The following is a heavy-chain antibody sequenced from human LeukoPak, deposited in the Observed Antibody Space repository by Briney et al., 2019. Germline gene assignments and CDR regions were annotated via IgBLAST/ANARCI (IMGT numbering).Heavy chain of an antibody. V-gene: IGHV1-69*05. D-gene: IGHD3-10*01. CDR1: GYTLTELS. CDR3: ARAGRWFGELFSPSYYFDY. J-gene: IGHJ4*02. CDR2: IIPIFGTA. Sequence: VASVKVSCKVSGYTLTELSMHWVRQAPGKGLEWMGGIIPIFGTANYAQKFQGRVTITTDESTSTAYMELSSLRSEDTAVYYCARAGRWFGELFSPSYYFDYWGQGTLVTVSS.